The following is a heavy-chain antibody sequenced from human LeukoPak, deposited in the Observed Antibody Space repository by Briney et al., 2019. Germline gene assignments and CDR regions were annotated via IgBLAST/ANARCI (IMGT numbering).Heavy chain of an antibody. CDR2: ISASTVNA. CDR1: GFAFGGYA. D-gene: IGHD2-2*02. J-gene: IGHJ4*02. Sequence: GGSLRLSCAASGFAFGGYAMSWVRQAPGKGLEWVSSISASTVNAFYADSVRGRFTISRDNSKNTLDLQMSSLRDEDTAVYYCARDTEHLYFVFDYWGQGTLVTVSS. V-gene: IGHV3-23*01. CDR3: ARDTEHLYFVFDY.